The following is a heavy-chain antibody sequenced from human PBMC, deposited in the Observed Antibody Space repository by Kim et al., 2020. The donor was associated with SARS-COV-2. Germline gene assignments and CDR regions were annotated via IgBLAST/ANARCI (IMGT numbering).Heavy chain of an antibody. CDR3: ARDRIAAQNWFDP. D-gene: IGHD6-6*01. Sequence: YADAVKGRFTISRDNSKNTLDLQMNSLRAEDTAVYYCARDRIAAQNWFDPCGQGTLVTVSS. V-gene: IGHV3-33*01. J-gene: IGHJ5*02.